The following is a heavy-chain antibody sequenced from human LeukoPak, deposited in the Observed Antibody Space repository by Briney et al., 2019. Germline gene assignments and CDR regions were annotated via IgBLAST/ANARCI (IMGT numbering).Heavy chain of an antibody. V-gene: IGHV4-61*02. CDR2: IYTTGNT. Sequence: SQTLSLTCAVSGGSISSGTSYWSWIRQPAGKGLEWIGRIYTTGNTNYNPSLNSRVTISRDTSKSEYSLNLSSVTAADTAVYYCARAAMVRVNWFDPWGQGTLVTVSS. D-gene: IGHD3-10*01. J-gene: IGHJ5*02. CDR3: ARAAMVRVNWFDP. CDR1: GGSISSGTSY.